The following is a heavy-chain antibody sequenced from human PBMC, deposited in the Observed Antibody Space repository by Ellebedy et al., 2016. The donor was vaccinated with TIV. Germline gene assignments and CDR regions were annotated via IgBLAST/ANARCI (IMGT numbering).Heavy chain of an antibody. Sequence: SETLSLTXTVSGGSISSSSYFWGWIRQPPGEGLEWIGIIYYSGSTYYNPSLNSRVTISVDTSKNQFSLNLTSVTAADTAVYYCARPLRSTVTTSIYFDYWGQGTLVTVSS. V-gene: IGHV4-39*01. D-gene: IGHD4-17*01. CDR1: GGSISSSSYF. CDR3: ARPLRSTVTTSIYFDY. CDR2: IYYSGST. J-gene: IGHJ4*02.